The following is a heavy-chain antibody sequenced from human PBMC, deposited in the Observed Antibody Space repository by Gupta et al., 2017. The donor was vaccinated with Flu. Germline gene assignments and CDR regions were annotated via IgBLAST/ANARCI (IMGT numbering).Heavy chain of an antibody. D-gene: IGHD6-6*01. V-gene: IGHV3-48*03. CDR1: GFTFSSYG. CDR3: ARSPTIAARVFDY. Sequence: EVQLVESGGGLIHPGGSLRLSCAASGFTFSSYGMNWVRQAPGKGLEWVSYISGSGSIIYYADSVKGRVTISRDNAKNSLSLQMNSLIAADTAVYYCARSPTIAARVFDYWGQGTLVTVSS. CDR2: ISGSGSII. J-gene: IGHJ4*02.